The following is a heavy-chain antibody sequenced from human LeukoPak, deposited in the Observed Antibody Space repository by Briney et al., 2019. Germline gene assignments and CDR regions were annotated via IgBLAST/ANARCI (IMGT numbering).Heavy chain of an antibody. J-gene: IGHJ4*02. CDR1: GFTFSDYY. D-gene: IGHD1-26*01. Sequence: GGSLRLSCAASGFTFSDYYMSWIRQAPGKGLEWVSYISSSGSTIYYADSVKGRFTISRDNAKNSLYLRMNSLRAEDTAVYYCARGASKWELHFDYWGQGTLVTVSS. CDR2: ISSSGSTI. V-gene: IGHV3-11*01. CDR3: ARGASKWELHFDY.